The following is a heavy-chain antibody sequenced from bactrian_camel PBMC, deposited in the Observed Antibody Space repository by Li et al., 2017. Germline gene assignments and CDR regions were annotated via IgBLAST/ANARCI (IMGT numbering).Heavy chain of an antibody. D-gene: IGHD5*01. CDR2: IYTGDGTT. J-gene: IGHJ4*01. V-gene: IGHV3-2*01. CDR1: GFTFSGFY. Sequence: HVQLVESGGGLVQPGGSLKLSCAASGFTFSGFYMSWVRQAPGKGLEWVSSIYTGDGTTNFADSVKGRFTISRDNAKNTVYLQMNSLKPEDTAMYYCASEGEARVGVSSRFNYWGQETQVTVS. CDR3: ASEGEARVGVSSRFNY.